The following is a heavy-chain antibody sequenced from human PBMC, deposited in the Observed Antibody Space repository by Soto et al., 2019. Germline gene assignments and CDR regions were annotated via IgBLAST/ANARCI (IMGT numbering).Heavy chain of an antibody. CDR3: ARLGENPKWNDAFFWFDP. CDR2: IYYSGST. V-gene: IGHV4-59*01. D-gene: IGHD1-20*01. Sequence: TLSLTCTVAGGSISSYYWSWIRQPPGKGLEWIGYIYYSGSTNYNPSLKSRVTISVDTSKNQFSLKLSSVTAADTAVYYCARLGENPKWNDAFFWFDPWGQGNLVTVS. J-gene: IGHJ5*02. CDR1: GGSISSYY.